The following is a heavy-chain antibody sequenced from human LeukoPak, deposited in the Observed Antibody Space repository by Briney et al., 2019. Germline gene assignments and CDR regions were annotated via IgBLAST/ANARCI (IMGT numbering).Heavy chain of an antibody. CDR1: GGSVSSGSYY. D-gene: IGHD5-12*01. V-gene: IGHV4-61*01. J-gene: IGHJ4*02. CDR2: IYYSGST. CDR3: ARVGSYEPHIDY. Sequence: SETLSLTCTVSGGSVSSGSYYWSWIRQPPGKGLEWIGYIYYSGSTNYNPSLKSRVTISVDTSKNQFSLKLSSVTAADTAVYYCARVGSYEPHIDYWGQGTLVTVSS.